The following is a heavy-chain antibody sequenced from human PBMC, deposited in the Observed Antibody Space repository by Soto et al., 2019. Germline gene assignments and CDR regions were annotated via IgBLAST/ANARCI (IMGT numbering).Heavy chain of an antibody. CDR2: ISSSSSTI. CDR3: AGGYYYYYMDV. CDR1: GFTFSGYS. J-gene: IGHJ6*03. Sequence: GGSLRLSCAASGFTFSGYSMNWVRQAPGKGLEWVSYISSSSSTIYYADSVKGRFTISRDNAENSLYLQMNSLRAEDTAVYYCAGGYYYYYMDVWGKGTTVTVSS. V-gene: IGHV3-48*01.